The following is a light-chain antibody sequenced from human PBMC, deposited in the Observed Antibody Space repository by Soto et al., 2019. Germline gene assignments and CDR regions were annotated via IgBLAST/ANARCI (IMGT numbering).Light chain of an antibody. CDR1: QSISSW. CDR3: QQYNSYPWT. J-gene: IGKJ1*01. V-gene: IGKV1-5*01. Sequence: DIQMTQSPSTLSTSVGDRVTITCWASQSISSWLAWYQQKPGKAPKLLIYDASSLESGVPSRFSGSGSETEFTLTISSLQPDDFATYYCQQYNSYPWTFGQGTKVEIK. CDR2: DAS.